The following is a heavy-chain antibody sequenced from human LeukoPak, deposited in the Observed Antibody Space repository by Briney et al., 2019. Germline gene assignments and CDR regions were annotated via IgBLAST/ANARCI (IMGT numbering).Heavy chain of an antibody. CDR3: AKGFLGGTDQYFDS. D-gene: IGHD6-19*01. Sequence: GGSLRLSCKASGSTFSSYAMNWVRQAPGKGLEWVSAIGSGGGSTDYADSVQGRFTISRDNSKSTLYLQMNSPRAEDTAVYYCAKGFLGGTDQYFDSWGQGTLVTVSS. V-gene: IGHV3-23*01. J-gene: IGHJ4*02. CDR2: IGSGGGST. CDR1: GSTFSSYA.